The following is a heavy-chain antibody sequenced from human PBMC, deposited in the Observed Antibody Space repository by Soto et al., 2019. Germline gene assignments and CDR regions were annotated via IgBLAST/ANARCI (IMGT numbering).Heavy chain of an antibody. CDR2: IKQDGSEK. V-gene: IGHV3-7*01. J-gene: IGHJ4*01. D-gene: IGHD1-26*01. Sequence: GGSLRLSCAASGFTFSSYWMSWVRQAPGKGLEWVANIKQDGSEKYYVDSVKGRFTISRDNAKNSLYLHMNSLRAEDTAMFYCARDQNSGSYYGNYFDSWGHGTLVTVSS. CDR1: GFTFSSYW. CDR3: ARDQNSGSYYGNYFDS.